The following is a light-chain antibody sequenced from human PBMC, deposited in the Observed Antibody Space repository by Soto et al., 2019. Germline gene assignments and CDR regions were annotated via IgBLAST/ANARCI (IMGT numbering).Light chain of an antibody. CDR3: SSYTSSSTPVV. CDR2: DVS. V-gene: IGLV2-14*01. Sequence: QSALTQPASVSGSPGQSITISCTGTSSDVGGYNYVSWYQQHPGKAPKLMVFDVSNRPSGASNRFSGSKSGNTASLTISGLQAEDEADYFCSSYTSSSTPVVFGGGTKLPS. J-gene: IGLJ2*01. CDR1: SSDVGGYNY.